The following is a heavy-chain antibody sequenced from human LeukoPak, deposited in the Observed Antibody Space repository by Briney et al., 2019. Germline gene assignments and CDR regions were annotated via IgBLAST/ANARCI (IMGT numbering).Heavy chain of an antibody. V-gene: IGHV3-30*18. J-gene: IGHJ1*01. CDR2: ISYDGSNK. CDR1: GFTFSSCG. D-gene: IGHD2-21*01. Sequence: GGSLRLSCAASGFTFSSCGMHWVRQAPGKGLEWVAVISYDGSNKYYADSVKGRFTISRDNSKNTLYLQMNSLRAEDTAVYYCAKDFHPEVVVVKGYFQHWGQGTLVTVSS. CDR3: AKDFHPEVVVVKGYFQH.